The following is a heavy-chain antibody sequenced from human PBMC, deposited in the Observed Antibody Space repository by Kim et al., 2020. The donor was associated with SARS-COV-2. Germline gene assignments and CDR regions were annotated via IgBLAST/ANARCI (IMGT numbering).Heavy chain of an antibody. J-gene: IGHJ4*02. V-gene: IGHV4-31*03. Sequence: SETLSLTCTVSGGSISSGGYYWSWIRQHPGKGLEWIGYIYYSGSTYYNPSLKSRVTISVDTSKNQFSLKLSSVTAADTAVYYCARSVRSSTSETDYWGQGTLVTVSS. CDR3: ARSVRSSTSETDY. D-gene: IGHD2-2*01. CDR1: GGSISSGGYY. CDR2: IYYSGST.